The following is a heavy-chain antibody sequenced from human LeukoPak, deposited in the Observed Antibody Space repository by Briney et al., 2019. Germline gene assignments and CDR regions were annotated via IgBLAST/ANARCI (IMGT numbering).Heavy chain of an antibody. Sequence: GGSLRLSCAASGFSFSSYSMNWVCQAPGKGLEWVSYISGSSNIIYYADSVRGRFTISRDNAKNSLYLQMNSLRDEDTAVYYCARGGYYDSSGFDYWGQGTLVTVSS. D-gene: IGHD3-22*01. CDR1: GFSFSSYS. V-gene: IGHV3-48*02. J-gene: IGHJ4*02. CDR2: ISGSSNII. CDR3: ARGGYYDSSGFDY.